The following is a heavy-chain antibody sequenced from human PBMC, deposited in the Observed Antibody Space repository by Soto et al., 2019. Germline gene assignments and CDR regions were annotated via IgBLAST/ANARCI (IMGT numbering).Heavy chain of an antibody. J-gene: IGHJ4*02. V-gene: IGHV1-18*01. CDR3: ARIGPVDTAMGAYYFDY. Sequence: QVQLVQSGAEVKKPGASVKVSCKASGYTFTSSGLTWVRQAPGQGLEWMGWISAYNGNTNYAQKLHGRVTMTTDTSTSTAYMELRSLRADDTAVYYCARIGPVDTAMGAYYFDYWGQGTLVTVSS. D-gene: IGHD5-18*01. CDR1: GYTFTSSG. CDR2: ISAYNGNT.